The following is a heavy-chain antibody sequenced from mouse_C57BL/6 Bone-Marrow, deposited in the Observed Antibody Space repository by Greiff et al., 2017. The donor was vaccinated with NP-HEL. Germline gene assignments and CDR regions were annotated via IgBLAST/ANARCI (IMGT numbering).Heavy chain of an antibody. CDR1: GYTFTDYY. CDR3: SRSYGSSGY. CDR2: INPNNGGT. J-gene: IGHJ2*01. Sequence: EVQLQQSGPELVKPGASVKISCKASGYTFTDYYMNWVKQSHGKSLEWIGDINPNNGGTSYNQKFKGKATLTVDKSSSTAYMELSSLTSEDSAVYYCSRSYGSSGYWGQGTTLTVSS. V-gene: IGHV1-26*01. D-gene: IGHD1-1*01.